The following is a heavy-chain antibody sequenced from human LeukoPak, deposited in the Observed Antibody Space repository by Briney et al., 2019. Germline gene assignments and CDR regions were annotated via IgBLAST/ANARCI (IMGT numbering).Heavy chain of an antibody. V-gene: IGHV3-33*08. CDR1: GFTFSSYW. Sequence: PGGSPRLSCAASGFTFSSYWMSWVRQAPGKGLEWVAVIWYDGSNKYYADSVKGRFTISRDNSKNTLYLQMNSLRAEDTAVYYCARDTPGFYYYDSSGKLDYWGQGTLVTVSS. CDR3: ARDTPGFYYYDSSGKLDY. J-gene: IGHJ4*02. D-gene: IGHD3-22*01. CDR2: IWYDGSNK.